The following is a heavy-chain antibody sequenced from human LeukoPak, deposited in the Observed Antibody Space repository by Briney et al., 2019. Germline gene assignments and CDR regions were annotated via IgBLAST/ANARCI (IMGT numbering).Heavy chain of an antibody. Sequence: SETLSLTCTVSGGSISSSSYYWGWIRQPPGKGLEWIGSVYYSGSTYYNPSLKSRVTISVDTSKNQFSLKLSSVTAADTAVYYCARVTYYDSSGYPRGAFDIWGQGTMVTVSS. J-gene: IGHJ3*02. V-gene: IGHV4-39*07. D-gene: IGHD3-22*01. CDR2: VYYSGST. CDR3: ARVTYYDSSGYPRGAFDI. CDR1: GGSISSSSYY.